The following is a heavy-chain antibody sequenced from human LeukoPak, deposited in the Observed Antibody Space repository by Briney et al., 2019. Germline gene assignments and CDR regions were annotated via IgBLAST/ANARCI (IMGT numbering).Heavy chain of an antibody. V-gene: IGHV4-59*01. CDR3: ARGGGFWSGYYLDY. CDR1: GGSISSYY. D-gene: IGHD3-3*01. J-gene: IGHJ4*02. CDR2: IYYSGST. Sequence: SETLSLTCTVSGGSISSYYWSWIRQPPGKGLEWIGYIYYSGSTNYNPSLKSRVTISVDTTKNQFSLKLSSVTAADTAVYYCARGGGFWSGYYLDYWGQGTLVTVSS.